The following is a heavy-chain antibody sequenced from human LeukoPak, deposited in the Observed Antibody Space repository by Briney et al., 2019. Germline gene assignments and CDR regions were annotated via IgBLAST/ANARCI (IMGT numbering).Heavy chain of an antibody. CDR3: ARDLEDSSGGGDY. D-gene: IGHD3-22*01. J-gene: IGHJ4*02. CDR2: ISYDGSNK. CDR1: GFTFSSYA. Sequence: GGSLRLSCAASGFTFSSYAMHWVRQAPGKGLEWVAVISYDGSNKYFADSVKGRFTISRDNSKNTLYLQMNSLRAEDTAVYYCARDLEDSSGGGDYWGQGTLVTVSS. V-gene: IGHV3-30-3*01.